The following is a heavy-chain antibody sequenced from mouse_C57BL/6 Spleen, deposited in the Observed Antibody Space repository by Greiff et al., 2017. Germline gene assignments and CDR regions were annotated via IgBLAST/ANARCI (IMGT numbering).Heavy chain of an antibody. D-gene: IGHD1-1*01. CDR2: IYPNSGGT. J-gene: IGHJ2*01. Sequence: QVQLQQSGAELARPGASVKLSCKASGYTFTRYGISWVKQRTGQGLEWIGEIYPNSGGTKYNEKFKSKATMTVDKPSSTAYMHLGSLTSEDSAVDYCARRDGKSYDFDDWGQGTTLTVSS. CDR1: GYTFTRYG. V-gene: IGHV1-81*01. CDR3: ARRDGKSYDFDD.